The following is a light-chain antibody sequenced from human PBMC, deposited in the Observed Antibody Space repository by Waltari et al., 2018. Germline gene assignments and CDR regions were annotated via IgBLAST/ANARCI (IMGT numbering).Light chain of an antibody. CDR3: QQYNNWPPYT. CDR1: QSVSSN. J-gene: IGKJ2*01. V-gene: IGKV3-15*01. CDR2: GAS. Sequence: EIVMTQSPATLSVSPGERATLPCRASQSVSSNLAWYQQKPGQAPRLLIYGASTRATGSPARFSGSGYGTEVTLTISSLQSEDFAVYYCQQYNNWPPYTFGQGTKLEIK.